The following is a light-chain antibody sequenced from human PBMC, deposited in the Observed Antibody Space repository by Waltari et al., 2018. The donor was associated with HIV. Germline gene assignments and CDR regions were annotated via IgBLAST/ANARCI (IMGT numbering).Light chain of an antibody. CDR1: QNVTSNY. V-gene: IGKV3-20*01. J-gene: IGKJ2*01. CDR3: QQHGGSPRYT. CDR2: GAS. Sequence: IILTQSPAPLSLSPGERATLSCRASQNVTSNYVAWYQQKHGQAPRLLLYGASNRATSIPDRFSDSGSGTDFTLTISRLEPEDSALYYCQQHGGSPRYTFGQGTKLEI.